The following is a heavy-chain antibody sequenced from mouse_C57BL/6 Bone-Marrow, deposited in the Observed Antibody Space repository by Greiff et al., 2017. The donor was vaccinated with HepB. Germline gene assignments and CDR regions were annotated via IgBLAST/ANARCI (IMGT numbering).Heavy chain of an antibody. D-gene: IGHD2-4*01. V-gene: IGHV1-76*01. CDR3: AREVYYDYEDFDY. Sequence: QVQLKESGAELVRPGASVKLSCKASGYTFTDYYINWVKQRPGQGLEWIARIYPGSGNTYYNEKFKGKATLTAEKSSSTAYMQLSSLTSEDSAVYFCAREVYYDYEDFDYWGQGTTLTVSS. J-gene: IGHJ2*01. CDR2: IYPGSGNT. CDR1: GYTFTDYY.